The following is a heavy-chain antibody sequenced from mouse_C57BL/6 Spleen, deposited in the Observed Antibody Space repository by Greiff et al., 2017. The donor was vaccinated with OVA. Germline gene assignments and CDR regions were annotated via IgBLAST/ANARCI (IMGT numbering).Heavy chain of an antibody. CDR3: ARSVSRRYFDV. Sequence: QVQLKQPGAELVKPGASVKLSCKASGYTFTSYWMQWVKQRPGQGLEWIGEIDPSDSYTNYNQKFKGKATLTVDTSSSTAYMQLSSLTSEDSAVYYCARSVSRRYFDVWGTGTTVTVSS. CDR1: GYTFTSYW. CDR2: IDPSDSYT. J-gene: IGHJ1*03. V-gene: IGHV1-50*01.